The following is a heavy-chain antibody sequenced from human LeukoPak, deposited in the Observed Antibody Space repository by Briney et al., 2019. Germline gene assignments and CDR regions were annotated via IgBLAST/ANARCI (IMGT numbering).Heavy chain of an antibody. CDR3: ARHSDNWGVPFDY. V-gene: IGHV4-4*09. CDR1: GGSISGYY. Sequence: PSETLSLTCTVSGGSISGYYWSWIRQPPGKGLEWIGYIYTSGSTNYNPSLKSRVTISVDTSKNQFSLKLSSVTAADTAVYYCARHSDNWGVPFDYWGQGTLVTVSS. J-gene: IGHJ4*02. CDR2: IYTSGST. D-gene: IGHD7-27*01.